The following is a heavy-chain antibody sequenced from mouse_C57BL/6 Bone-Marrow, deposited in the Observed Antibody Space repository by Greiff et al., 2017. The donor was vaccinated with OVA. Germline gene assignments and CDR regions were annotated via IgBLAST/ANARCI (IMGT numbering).Heavy chain of an antibody. CDR1: GYSFTGYY. CDR3: ARDSFAY. J-gene: IGHJ3*01. V-gene: IGHV1-42*01. CDR2: INPSTGGT. Sequence: EVQLQQSGPELVKPGASVKISCKASGYSFTGYYMNWVKQSPEKSLEWIGEINPSTGGTTYNQKFKAKATLTVDESSSTAYMQLKSLTSEDSAVYYCARDSFAYWGQGTLVTVSA.